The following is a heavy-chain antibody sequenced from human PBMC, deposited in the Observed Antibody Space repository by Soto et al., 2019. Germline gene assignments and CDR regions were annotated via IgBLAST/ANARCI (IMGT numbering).Heavy chain of an antibody. D-gene: IGHD3-22*01. V-gene: IGHV1-69*02. J-gene: IGHJ3*02. CDR1: GGPFSIYT. CDR2: IIPILGIA. Sequence: SVNVSLKASGGPFSIYTIGWVRQAPRQVLEWMGRIIPILGIANYAQKFQGRVTITADKSTSTAYMELSSLRSEDTAVYYCARPYYDSSGPQGLDAFDIWGQGTMVTVS. CDR3: ARPYYDSSGPQGLDAFDI.